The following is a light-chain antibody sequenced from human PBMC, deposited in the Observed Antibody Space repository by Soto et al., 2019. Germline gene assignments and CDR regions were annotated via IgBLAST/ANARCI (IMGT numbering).Light chain of an antibody. J-gene: IGKJ1*01. V-gene: IGKV1-5*03. CDR3: QPYNSYSRT. CDR2: KAS. CDR1: QSIDSW. Sequence: DIQMTQSPSTLSASVGDRVTITCRASQSIDSWLAWYQHKPGKAPKLLVFKASTLETGVPSRFSGSGSETEFTLTISSLQPDDSATYYCQPYNSYSRTFGQGTTGDIK.